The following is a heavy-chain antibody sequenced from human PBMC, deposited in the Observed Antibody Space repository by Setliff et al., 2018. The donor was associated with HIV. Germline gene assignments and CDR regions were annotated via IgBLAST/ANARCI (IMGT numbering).Heavy chain of an antibody. CDR1: GFTFNNYA. CDR3: ARVLPYNSALDN. V-gene: IGHV3-30*14. CDR2: ISFDGNNK. J-gene: IGHJ4*02. Sequence: GGSLRLSCEASGFTFNNYAMYWVRQAPGKGLEWVAVISFDGNNKNYADSVKGRFTISRDNSKNTMYLQMNSLRHEDTALYYCARVLPYNSALDNWGQGTLVTVSS. D-gene: IGHD6-25*01.